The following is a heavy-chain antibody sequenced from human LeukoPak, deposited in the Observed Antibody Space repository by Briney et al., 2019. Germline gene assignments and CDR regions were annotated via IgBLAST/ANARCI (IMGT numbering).Heavy chain of an antibody. CDR2: IFSNDEK. D-gene: IGHD3-22*01. Sequence: SGPTLVNPTETLTLTCTVSGFSLSNARMGVSWIRQPPGKALEWLSHIFSNDEKSYNTSLKSRLTISKDTSKSQVVLTMTNMDPVDTATYYCARIVVGSGYPPDFDYWGQGTLVTVSS. CDR1: GFSLSNARMG. V-gene: IGHV2-26*01. J-gene: IGHJ4*02. CDR3: ARIVVGSGYPPDFDY.